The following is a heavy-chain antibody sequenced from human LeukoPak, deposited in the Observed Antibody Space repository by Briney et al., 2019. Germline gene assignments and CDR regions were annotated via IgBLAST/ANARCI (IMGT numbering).Heavy chain of an antibody. CDR3: ARDRGTWDYYDSRAFHFDTLAY. J-gene: IGHJ4*02. V-gene: IGHV3-7*01. CDR2: IKQDGSEK. D-gene: IGHD3-22*01. CDR1: GFTFSSYW. Sequence: GGSLRLSCAASGFTFSSYWMSWVRQAPGKGLEWVANIKQDGSEKYYVDSVKGRFTISRDNAKNSLYLQMNSLRAEDTAVYYCARDRGTWDYYDSRAFHFDTLAYWGQGTLVTVSS.